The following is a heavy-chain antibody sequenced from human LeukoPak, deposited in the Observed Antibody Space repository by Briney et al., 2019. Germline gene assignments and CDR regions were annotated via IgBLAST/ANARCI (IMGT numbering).Heavy chain of an antibody. CDR3: AKRGSSSWTQFDY. J-gene: IGHJ4*02. Sequence: PGGSLRLSCAASGFTFNDYAINWVRQAPGKGLEWVSVISGGTGGSTYYADSEKGRFTISRDNSKNTLYLQMNSLRAEDTAVYYCAKRGSSSWTQFDYWGQGTLVTVSS. CDR1: GFTFNDYA. CDR2: ISGGTGGST. V-gene: IGHV3-23*01. D-gene: IGHD6-13*01.